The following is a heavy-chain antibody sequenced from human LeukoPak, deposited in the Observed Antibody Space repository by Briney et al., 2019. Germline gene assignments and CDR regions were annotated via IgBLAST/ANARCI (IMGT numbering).Heavy chain of an antibody. CDR1: GASISSSSYY. CDR2: IYYSGST. D-gene: IGHD6-13*01. J-gene: IGHJ6*03. Sequence: PSETLSLTCSVSGASISSSSYYWGWIRQPPGKGLEWIGSIYYSGSTYYNPSLKSRVTISVDTSKNQFSLKLSSVTAADTAVYYCARGRGWKAAAGDLGYYYYYMDVWGKGTTVTISS. V-gene: IGHV4-39*07. CDR3: ARGRGWKAAAGDLGYYYYYMDV.